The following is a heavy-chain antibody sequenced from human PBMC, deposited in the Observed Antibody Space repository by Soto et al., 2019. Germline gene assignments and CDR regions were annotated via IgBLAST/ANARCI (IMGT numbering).Heavy chain of an antibody. CDR1: GFTFSSYS. Sequence: EVQLVESGGGLVKPGGSLRLSCAASGFTFSSYSMNWVRQAPGKGLEWVSSISSSSSYIYYADSVKGRFTISRDNAKNSLYLQVNSLRAEDTAVYYCARRSPSYYYDSSGYPQGGYFDYWGQGTLVTVSS. V-gene: IGHV3-21*01. J-gene: IGHJ4*02. CDR3: ARRSPSYYYDSSGYPQGGYFDY. CDR2: ISSSSSYI. D-gene: IGHD3-22*01.